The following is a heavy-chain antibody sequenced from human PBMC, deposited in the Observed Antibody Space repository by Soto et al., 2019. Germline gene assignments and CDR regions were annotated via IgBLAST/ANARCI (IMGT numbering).Heavy chain of an antibody. J-gene: IGHJ5*02. CDR1: GFTFSDYA. D-gene: IGHD3-10*01. CDR2: ISGSAIAT. V-gene: IGHV3-23*01. Sequence: PGGSLRLTCAASGFTFSDYAMSWVRQAPGQGLEWVSAISGSAIATYYADSVKGRVTISRDNSKNTLYLQMNRLRADDTAVYYCARDPISMVRGTNNWFDPWGQGTLVTLSS. CDR3: ARDPISMVRGTNNWFDP.